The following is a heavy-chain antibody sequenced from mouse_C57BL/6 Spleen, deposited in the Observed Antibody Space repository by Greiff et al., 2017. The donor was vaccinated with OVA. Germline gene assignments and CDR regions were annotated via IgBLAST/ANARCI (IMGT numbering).Heavy chain of an antibody. CDR2: ISYDGSN. V-gene: IGHV3-6*01. CDR1: GYSITSGYY. J-gene: IGHJ2*01. Sequence: VQLKESGPGLVKPSQSLSLTCSVTGYSITSGYYWNWIRQFPGNKLEWMGYISYDGSNNYNPSLKNRISITRDTSKNQFFLKLNSVTTEDTATYYCASYDYAEGYFDYWGQGTTLTVSS. D-gene: IGHD2-4*01. CDR3: ASYDYAEGYFDY.